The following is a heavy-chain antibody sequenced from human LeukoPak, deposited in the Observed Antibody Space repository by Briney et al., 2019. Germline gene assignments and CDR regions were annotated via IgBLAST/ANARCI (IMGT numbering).Heavy chain of an antibody. D-gene: IGHD5-12*01. J-gene: IGHJ3*02. CDR1: GFTFSSYW. V-gene: IGHV3-74*01. CDR3: ARAHPPYSGYLGGAFDI. CDR2: INSDGSST. Sequence: GGSLRLSCAASGFTFSSYWMHWVRQAPGKGLVWVSRINSDGSSTSYADSVKGRFTISRDNAKNTLYLRMNSLRAEDTAVYYCARAHPPYSGYLGGAFDIWGQGTMVTVSS.